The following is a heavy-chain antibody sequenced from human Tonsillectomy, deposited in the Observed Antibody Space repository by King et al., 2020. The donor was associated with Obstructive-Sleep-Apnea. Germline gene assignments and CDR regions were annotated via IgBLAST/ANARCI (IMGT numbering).Heavy chain of an antibody. V-gene: IGHV3-9*01. Sequence: VQLVESGGGLVQPGRSLRLSCAASGFTFDDYALHWVRQAPGKGLEWVSGISWNSGAIAYADSVKGRFTISRDNAKNSLYLQMNSLRTEDTALYYCARNGGDTPMAKGFLAADTYFDSWGQGTVVTVSS. D-gene: IGHD5-18*01. CDR1: GFTFDDYA. J-gene: IGHJ4*02. CDR3: ARNGGDTPMAKGFLAADTYFDS. CDR2: ISWNSGAI.